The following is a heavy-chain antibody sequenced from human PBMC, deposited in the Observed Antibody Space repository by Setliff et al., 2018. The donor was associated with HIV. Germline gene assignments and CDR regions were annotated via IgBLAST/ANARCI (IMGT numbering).Heavy chain of an antibody. CDR1: GFTLSNYW. D-gene: IGHD3-3*01. Sequence: GGSLRLSCAASGFTLSNYWMSWVRQAPGKGLEWVANIKQDGSEKYYVDSVKGRFTISRDNTENSLYLQMNSLRAEDTAVYYCARDPFLAQGFWSGYYSDYWGQGTLFTGSS. CDR3: ARDPFLAQGFWSGYYSDY. V-gene: IGHV3-7*01. CDR2: IKQDGSEK. J-gene: IGHJ4*02.